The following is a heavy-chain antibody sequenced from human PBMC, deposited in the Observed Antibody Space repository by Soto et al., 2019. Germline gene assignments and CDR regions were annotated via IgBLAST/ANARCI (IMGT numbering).Heavy chain of an antibody. D-gene: IGHD2-15*01. CDR2: IFPRDFDD. Sequence: GESLKISCQTSGYTFPNYWIAWVCQMPGGGREWLSLIFPRDFDDRYSPCFEGQVTISADRATATAFLQWLSLEASDISLSISARLVFLLHQIDSWGQGTPVTVSS. J-gene: IGHJ5*01. CDR3: ARLVFLLHQIDS. V-gene: IGHV5-51*01. CDR1: GYTFPNYW.